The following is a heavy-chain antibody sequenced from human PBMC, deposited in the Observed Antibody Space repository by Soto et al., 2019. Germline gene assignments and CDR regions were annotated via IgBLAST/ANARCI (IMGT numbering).Heavy chain of an antibody. CDR2: IWYDGSNK. Sequence: QVQLVESGGGVVQPGRSLRRSCAASGFTFSSYGMHWVRQAPGKGLEWVAVIWYDGSNKYYADSVKGRFIISRDNSKNTLFLQMNSLRAEDTAVYYCARDLNDFWSGYLSLDYWGQGTLVTVSS. V-gene: IGHV3-33*01. J-gene: IGHJ4*02. CDR1: GFTFSSYG. CDR3: ARDLNDFWSGYLSLDY. D-gene: IGHD3-3*01.